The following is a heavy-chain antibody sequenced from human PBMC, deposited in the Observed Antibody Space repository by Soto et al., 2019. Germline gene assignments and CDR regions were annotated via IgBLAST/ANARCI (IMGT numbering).Heavy chain of an antibody. D-gene: IGHD3-10*01. V-gene: IGHV4-31*03. CDR3: ATTYFFGSGSAY. CDR2: IYYSGST. Sequence: TLSLTCTISGGSISSGGYYWSWIRQHPGKGLEWIGYIYYSGSTYYNPSLKSRVTISVDTSKNQFSLKLSSVTAADTAVYYCATTYFFGSGSAYWGQGTLVTVSS. J-gene: IGHJ4*02. CDR1: GGSISSGGYY.